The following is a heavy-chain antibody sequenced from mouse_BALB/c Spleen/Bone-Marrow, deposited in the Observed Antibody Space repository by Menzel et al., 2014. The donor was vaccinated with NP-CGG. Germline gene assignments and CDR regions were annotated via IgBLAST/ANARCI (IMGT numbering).Heavy chain of an antibody. Sequence: VQLQQSGAELARPGASVKLSCKASGYTFTDYYINWVKQRTGQGLEWIGEIYPGSGSTYYNEKFKGKATLTADKSSNTAYMQLSSLTSEDSAVYFCANGVDYWGQGTTLTVSS. CDR1: GYTFTDYY. J-gene: IGHJ2*01. CDR2: IYPGSGST. CDR3: ANGVDY. V-gene: IGHV1-77*01.